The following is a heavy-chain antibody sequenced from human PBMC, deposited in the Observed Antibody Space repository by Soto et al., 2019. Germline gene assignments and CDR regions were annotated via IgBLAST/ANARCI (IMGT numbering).Heavy chain of an antibody. CDR3: GRVVEGATRHTDSDS. Sequence: SETLSLTCAVSGVSIHNSHSFWGWIRQPPGKGLEFIGSVYYSGGSHYNPSLKGRVTVSVDTSNNQVSLRVNSVTAADTAVYYCGRVVEGATRHTDSDSWGQGMLVTVSS. CDR2: VYYSGGS. J-gene: IGHJ5*02. CDR1: GVSIHNSHSF. D-gene: IGHD2-15*01. V-gene: IGHV4-39*02.